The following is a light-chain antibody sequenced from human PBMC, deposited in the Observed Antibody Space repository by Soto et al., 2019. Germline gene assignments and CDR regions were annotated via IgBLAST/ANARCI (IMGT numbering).Light chain of an antibody. V-gene: IGLV4-69*01. Sequence: QSVLTQSPSASASLGASVKLTCTLSSGHSSYAIAWHQQQPEKGPRYLMKIDSDGSHNKGDGIPDRFSGSSSGAERYLVISSLQYEDEADYYCQTWGTGPRVFGGGTKLTVL. CDR3: QTWGTGPRV. CDR1: SGHSSYA. CDR2: IDSDGSH. J-gene: IGLJ2*01.